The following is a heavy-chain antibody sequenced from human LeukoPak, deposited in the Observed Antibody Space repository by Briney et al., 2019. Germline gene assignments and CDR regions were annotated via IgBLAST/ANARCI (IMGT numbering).Heavy chain of an antibody. CDR3: ARDSSGWRAFDI. D-gene: IGHD6-19*01. CDR1: GFTFSGYD. J-gene: IGHJ3*02. Sequence: GGSLRLSCAASGFTFSGYDMHWVRQGTGKGLEWVSGIGTAGDTYYPGSVKGRFTISRENAKNSLYLQMNSLRAGDTAVYYCARDSSGWRAFDIWGQGTMVTVSP. V-gene: IGHV3-13*04. CDR2: IGTAGDT.